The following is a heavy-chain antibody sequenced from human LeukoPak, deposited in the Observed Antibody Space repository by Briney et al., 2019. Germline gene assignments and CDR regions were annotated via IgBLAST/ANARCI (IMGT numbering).Heavy chain of an antibody. V-gene: IGHV3-43D*04. CDR3: AKDMGAREMATIGFDY. D-gene: IGHD5-24*01. CDR2: ISWDGGST. Sequence: PGGSLRLSRAASGFTLHDYSMLWVRHAPGKGLEWVSLISWDGGSTYYADSVKGRYTISRDNGKNYLYLQLNSWRAEDTALYYCAKDMGAREMATIGFDYWGQGTLVTVSS. J-gene: IGHJ4*02. CDR1: GFTLHDYS.